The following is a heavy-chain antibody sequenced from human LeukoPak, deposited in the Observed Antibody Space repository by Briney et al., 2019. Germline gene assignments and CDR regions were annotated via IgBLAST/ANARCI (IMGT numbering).Heavy chain of an antibody. Sequence: GGSLRLSCAASGFTFSSYGMHWVRQAPGKGLEWVAVIWYDGSNKYYADSVKGRFTISRDNSKNTLYLQMNSLRVEDTAVYYCVRGATYIYGPFDYWGQGALVTVSS. D-gene: IGHD3-10*01. CDR3: VRGATYIYGPFDY. CDR1: GFTFSSYG. CDR2: IWYDGSNK. V-gene: IGHV3-33*01. J-gene: IGHJ4*02.